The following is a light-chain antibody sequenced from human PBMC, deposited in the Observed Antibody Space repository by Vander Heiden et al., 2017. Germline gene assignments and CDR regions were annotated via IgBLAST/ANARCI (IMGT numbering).Light chain of an antibody. CDR2: AVS. V-gene: IGLV2-18*01. CDR3: SLETSSSNYV. CDR1: SSDSGSYNP. J-gene: IGLJ1*01. Sequence: QSALTQPPSLSGSPGKSGSISCTGTSSDSGSYNPVFWLQEPPGTTPKLMIYAVSTRPSGVPDRFSGSKSGNTASLTISGIQADDAAEYYCSLETSSSNYVFGSGTKATVL.